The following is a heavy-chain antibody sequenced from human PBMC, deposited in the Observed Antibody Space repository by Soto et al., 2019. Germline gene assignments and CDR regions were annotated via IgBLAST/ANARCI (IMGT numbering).Heavy chain of an antibody. D-gene: IGHD6-13*01. CDR2: IKPNSGGT. V-gene: IGHV1-2*04. Sequence: QVQLVQSGAEVKKPGASVKVSCKASGYTFTGYYMHWVRQAPGQGLEWMGWIKPNSGGTNYAQKFQGWVTLTRDTSISTAYMELSRLRSDDTAVYYCARGGQQLVLYNWFDPWGQGTLVTVSS. CDR1: GYTFTGYY. CDR3: ARGGQQLVLYNWFDP. J-gene: IGHJ5*02.